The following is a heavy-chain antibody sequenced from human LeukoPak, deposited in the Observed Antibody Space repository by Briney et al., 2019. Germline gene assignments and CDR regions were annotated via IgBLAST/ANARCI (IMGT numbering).Heavy chain of an antibody. D-gene: IGHD3-10*01. Sequence: ASVKVSCKASGYTFTVFHMHWVRQAPGQGLEWMGRINPNSGGTNYAQKFQDRVTMTRDTAITTAYMELSRLRSDDTAVYYCARWTTMVRTFDIWGQGTMVTVSS. CDR1: GYTFTVFH. CDR2: INPNSGGT. CDR3: ARWTTMVRTFDI. J-gene: IGHJ3*02. V-gene: IGHV1-2*02.